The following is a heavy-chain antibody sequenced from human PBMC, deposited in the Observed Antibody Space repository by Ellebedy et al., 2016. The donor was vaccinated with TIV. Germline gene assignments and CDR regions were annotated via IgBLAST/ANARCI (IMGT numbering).Heavy chain of an antibody. D-gene: IGHD5-24*01. CDR3: ARDRDVKSSSDFQH. J-gene: IGHJ1*01. V-gene: IGHV4-4*08. Sequence: SETLSLTCTVSGDFIGDYYWDWIPQSPGKGLEWIGYIHKSGTTNYNPSLKSRVTMTTETSTATAYLELRTLTSDDTAVYYCARDRDVKSSSDFQHWGQGTLVSVSS. CDR2: IHKSGTT. CDR1: GDFIGDYY.